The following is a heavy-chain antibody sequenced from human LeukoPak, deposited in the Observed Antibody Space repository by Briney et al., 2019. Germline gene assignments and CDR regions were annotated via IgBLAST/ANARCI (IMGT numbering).Heavy chain of an antibody. D-gene: IGHD6-13*01. V-gene: IGHV4-39*01. J-gene: IGHJ4*02. CDR3: ATGGSYSSSWYGGHFDY. CDR1: GGSISSSSYY. CDR2: IYYSGST. Sequence: PSETLSLTCTVSGGSISSSSYYWGWIRQPPGKGLEWIGSIYYSGSTYYNPSLKSRVTMSVDTSKNQFSLKLSSVTAADTAVYYCATGGSYSSSWYGGHFDYWGQGTLVTVSS.